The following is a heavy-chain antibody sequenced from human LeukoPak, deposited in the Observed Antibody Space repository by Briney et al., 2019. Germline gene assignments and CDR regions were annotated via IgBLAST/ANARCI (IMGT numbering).Heavy chain of an antibody. J-gene: IGHJ4*02. V-gene: IGHV3-74*01. CDR1: GVTFSNNL. CDR3: AGDLKD. Sequence: GGSLRLSGAASGVTFSNNLMYWVRQAPGKGLVWVARINSDGSITGYADSVKGRFTISRDSAKNTLYLQMNSLRAEDTAVYYCAGDLKDWGQGTLVTVSS. CDR2: INSDGSIT.